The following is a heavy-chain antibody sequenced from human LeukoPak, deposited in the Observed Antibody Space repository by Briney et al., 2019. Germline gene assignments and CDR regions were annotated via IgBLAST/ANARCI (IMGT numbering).Heavy chain of an antibody. V-gene: IGHV3-7*01. Sequence: GGSLRLSCAASGFTFSGYWMTWVRQAPGKGLEWVANIKQDGSETYYVDSVKGRFTISRDNARNSLYLQMNSLRSEDTAVYYCARGKGVDYWGQGILVTVSS. J-gene: IGHJ4*02. CDR2: IKQDGSET. CDR3: ARGKGVDY. CDR1: GFTFSGYW.